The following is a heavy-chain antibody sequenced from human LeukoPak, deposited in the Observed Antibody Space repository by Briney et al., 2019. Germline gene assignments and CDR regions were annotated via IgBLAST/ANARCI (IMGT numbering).Heavy chain of an antibody. V-gene: IGHV1-8*01. CDR1: GYTFTSYD. D-gene: IGHD2-15*01. CDR3: ARGGYCSGGSCYSGYYAMDV. Sequence: ASVKVSCKASGYTFTSYDINWVRQATGQGLEWMGWMNSNSGNTGYAQKFQGRVTMTRNTSISTAYMELSSLRSEDTAVYYCARGGYCSGGSCYSGYYAMDVWGQGTTVTVSS. CDR2: MNSNSGNT. J-gene: IGHJ6*02.